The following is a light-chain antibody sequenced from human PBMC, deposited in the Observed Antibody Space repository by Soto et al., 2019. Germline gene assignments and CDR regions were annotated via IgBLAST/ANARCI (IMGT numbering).Light chain of an antibody. Sequence: IVMTQPPAALSVSPGERATLSCRTSQSVSSKLAWYQQKPGQAPRLLMYGASTRATGIPARFSGNGSGTEFTLTISSLQSADFAVYFCQQYNSYARTFGQGTKVDIK. CDR2: GAS. CDR1: QSVSSK. J-gene: IGKJ1*01. V-gene: IGKV3-15*01. CDR3: QQYNSYART.